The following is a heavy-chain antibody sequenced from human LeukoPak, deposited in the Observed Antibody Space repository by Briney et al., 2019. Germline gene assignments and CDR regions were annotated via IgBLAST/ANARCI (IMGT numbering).Heavy chain of an antibody. CDR3: AGARSSGWYGGDLSFDY. Sequence: SETLSLTCTVSGGSVSSGSYYWSWIRQPPGKGLEWIEYIYYSGSTNYNPSLKSRVTISVDTSKNQFSLKLSSVTAADTAVYYCAGARSSGWYGGDLSFDYWGQGTLVTVSS. V-gene: IGHV4-61*01. CDR1: GGSVSSGSYY. J-gene: IGHJ4*02. CDR2: IYYSGST. D-gene: IGHD6-19*01.